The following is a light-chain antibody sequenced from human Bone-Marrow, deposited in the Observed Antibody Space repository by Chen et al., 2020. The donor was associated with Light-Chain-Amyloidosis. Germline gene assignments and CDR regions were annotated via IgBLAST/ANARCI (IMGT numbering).Light chain of an antibody. Sequence: EIVLTQSPGTLSLSPGERATLSCRASQSVSSSYLAWYQQEHGQAPRLLIYGASSRATGIPDMCSGSGSGTDFTLAISRLEPEDLAVYYCQLYGSSPWTFGQGTKVQIK. J-gene: IGKJ1*01. CDR3: QLYGSSPWT. V-gene: IGKV3-20*01. CDR2: GAS. CDR1: QSVSSSY.